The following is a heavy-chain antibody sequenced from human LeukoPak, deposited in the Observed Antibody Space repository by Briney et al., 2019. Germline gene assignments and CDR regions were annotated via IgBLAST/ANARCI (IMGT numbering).Heavy chain of an antibody. J-gene: IGHJ4*02. Sequence: GGSLRLSCAASGFTFGSYAMHWVRQAPGKGLEWVAVISYDGSNKYYADSVKGRFTISRDNSKNTLYLQMNSLRAEDTAVYYCARDPHIVVVPAAYFDYWGQGTLVTVSS. CDR3: ARDPHIVVVPAAYFDY. D-gene: IGHD2-2*01. CDR1: GFTFGSYA. V-gene: IGHV3-30*04. CDR2: ISYDGSNK.